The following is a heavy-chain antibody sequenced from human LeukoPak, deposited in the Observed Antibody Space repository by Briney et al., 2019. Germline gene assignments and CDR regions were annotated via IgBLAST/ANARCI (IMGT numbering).Heavy chain of an antibody. Sequence: GGSLRLSCAASGFTFSSHWMSWVRQAPGKGLEWVSSISDSGTITFYADSVKGRFTISRDNSDNTLYLQMNSLRAEDTAVYYCARDQRVSPLYYFDYWGQGTLVTVSS. V-gene: IGHV3-23*01. CDR1: GFTFSSHW. CDR3: ARDQRVSPLYYFDY. J-gene: IGHJ4*02. D-gene: IGHD2-8*01. CDR2: ISDSGTIT.